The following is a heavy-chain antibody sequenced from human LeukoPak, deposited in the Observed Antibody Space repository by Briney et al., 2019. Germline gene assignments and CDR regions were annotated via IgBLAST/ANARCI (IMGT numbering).Heavy chain of an antibody. J-gene: IGHJ4*02. CDR1: GGSFSGYY. CDR2: IKQDGSEK. CDR3: ARGLRYSTGWYYFDW. V-gene: IGHV3-7*03. D-gene: IGHD6-19*01. Sequence: ETLSLTCAVYGGSFSGYYWSWIRQPPGKGLEWVANIKQDGSEKYYVDSVKGRFTISRDNAKNSLYLQMNSLRAEDTAVYYCARGLRYSTGWYYFDWWGQGTLVTVSS.